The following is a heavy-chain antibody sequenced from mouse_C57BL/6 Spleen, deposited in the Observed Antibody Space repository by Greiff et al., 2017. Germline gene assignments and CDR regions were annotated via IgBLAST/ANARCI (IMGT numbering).Heavy chain of an antibody. CDR3: ARFITTARNFDY. J-gene: IGHJ2*01. V-gene: IGHV1-69*01. CDR2: IDPSDSYT. CDR1: GYTFTSYW. Sequence: QVQLQQPGAELVMPGASVKLSCKASGYTFTSYWMHWVKQRPGQGLEWIGEIDPSDSYTNYNQKFKGKSTLTVDKSSSTAYMQLSSLTSEDSAVYYCARFITTARNFDYSGQGTTLTVSS. D-gene: IGHD1-1*01.